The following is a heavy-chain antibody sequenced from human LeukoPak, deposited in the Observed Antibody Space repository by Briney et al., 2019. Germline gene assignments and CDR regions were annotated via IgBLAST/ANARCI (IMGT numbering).Heavy chain of an antibody. J-gene: IGHJ4*02. CDR1: GGSISSGSYY. D-gene: IGHD3-10*01. V-gene: IGHV4-61*02. Sequence: PSETLSLTCTVSGGSISSGSYYWSWIRQPAGKGLEWIGRIYTSGSTNYNPSLKSRVTISVDTSKNQFSLKLSSVTAADTAVYYCAREGEVEYYWGQGTLVTVSS. CDR3: AREGEVEYY. CDR2: IYTSGST.